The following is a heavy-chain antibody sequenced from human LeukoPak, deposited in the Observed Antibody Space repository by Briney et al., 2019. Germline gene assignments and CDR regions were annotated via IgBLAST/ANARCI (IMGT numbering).Heavy chain of an antibody. CDR1: GGSISSGSYY. D-gene: IGHD3-22*01. Sequence: SETLSLTCTVSGGSISSGSYYWSWIRQPAGKGLEWIGRIHTSGSTNYNPSLKSRVTISLDTSKNQFSLKLSSVTAADTAVYYCARASGPYYYDGSGYSYYYYMDVWGKGTTVTVSS. J-gene: IGHJ6*03. CDR2: IHTSGST. V-gene: IGHV4-61*02. CDR3: ARASGPYYYDGSGYSYYYYMDV.